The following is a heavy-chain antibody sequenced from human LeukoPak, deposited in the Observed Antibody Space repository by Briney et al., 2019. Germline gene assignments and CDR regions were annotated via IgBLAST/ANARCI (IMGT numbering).Heavy chain of an antibody. CDR2: IYYSGST. CDR1: GGSISSYY. J-gene: IGHJ4*02. CDR3: ASGGVSSWFYFDY. D-gene: IGHD6-13*01. Sequence: SETLSLTCTVSGGSISSYYWSWIRQPPGKGLEWIGYIYYSGSTNYNPSLKSRVTISVDTSKNQFSLKLSSVTAADTAVYYCASGGVSSWFYFDYWGQGTLVTVSS. V-gene: IGHV4-59*08.